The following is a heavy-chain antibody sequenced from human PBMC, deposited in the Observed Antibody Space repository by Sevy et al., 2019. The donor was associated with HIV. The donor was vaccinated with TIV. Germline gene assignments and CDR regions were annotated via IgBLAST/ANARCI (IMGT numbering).Heavy chain of an antibody. D-gene: IGHD2-15*01. CDR3: ARGYCSGGSCYSGGFAFDI. Sequence: SQTLSLTCAISGDSVSSNSAAWNWIRQSPSRGLEWLGRTYYRSKWYNDYAVSVKSRITINPDTSMNQFSLQLNSVTPEDTAVYYCARGYCSGGSCYSGGFAFDIWGQGTIVTVSS. V-gene: IGHV6-1*01. J-gene: IGHJ3*02. CDR2: TYYRSKWYN. CDR1: GDSVSSNSAA.